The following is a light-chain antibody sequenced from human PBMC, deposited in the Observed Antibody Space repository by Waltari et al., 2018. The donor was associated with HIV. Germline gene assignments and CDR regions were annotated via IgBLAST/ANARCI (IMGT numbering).Light chain of an antibody. CDR1: QSVGYF. V-gene: IGKV3-11*01. J-gene: IGKJ4*01. CDR2: AVS. CDR3: QQRLNWPLT. Sequence: EIVLTQSPVTLSLSPGGRADLSCRASQSVGYFLAWYQEKPGQAHSLLIYAVSKRAAGTPARFSGSGSKTNFTLTISALEPEDFVVYYCQQRLNWPLTFGGGTRVEI.